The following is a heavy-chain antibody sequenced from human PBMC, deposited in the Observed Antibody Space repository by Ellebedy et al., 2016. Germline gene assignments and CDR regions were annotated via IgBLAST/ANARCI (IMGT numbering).Heavy chain of an antibody. CDR2: IKQDGSET. D-gene: IGHD5-24*01. CDR3: VRETWVLDDGYSSTYHYYGLDV. CDR1: GFTFSTYW. Sequence: GESLKISXAAAGFTFSTYWMNWIRQAPGKGLEWVASIKQDGSETHYVDSVKGRFTISRDNAKKSLYLQMNSLRAEDTAVYYCVRETWVLDDGYSSTYHYYGLDVWGQGTTVTVSS. J-gene: IGHJ6*02. V-gene: IGHV3-7*03.